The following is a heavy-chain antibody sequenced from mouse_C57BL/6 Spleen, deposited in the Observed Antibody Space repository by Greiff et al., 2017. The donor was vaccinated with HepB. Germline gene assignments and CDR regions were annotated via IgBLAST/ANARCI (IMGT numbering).Heavy chain of an antibody. CDR2: IDPSDSYT. J-gene: IGHJ4*01. D-gene: IGHD2-3*01. V-gene: IGHV1-69*01. Sequence: QVQLQQPGAELVMPGASVKLSCKASGYTFTSYWMHWVKQRPGQGLEWIGEIDPSDSYTNYNQKFKGKSTLTVDKSSSTAYMQLSSLTSEDSAVYYCARNIYDGYYNAMGYWGQGTPVTVSS. CDR1: GYTFTSYW. CDR3: ARNIYDGYYNAMGY.